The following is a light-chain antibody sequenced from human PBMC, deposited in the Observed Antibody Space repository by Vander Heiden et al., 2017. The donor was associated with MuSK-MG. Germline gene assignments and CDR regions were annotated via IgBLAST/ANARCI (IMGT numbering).Light chain of an antibody. CDR2: LGS. V-gene: IGKV2-28*01. Sequence: DIVITQSSLSLPVTPGEPASISCRSSQSLRHSNGYNYLDWYLQKPGQAPQLLIYLGSNRAAGAPDRFSGSGSGTDFTLKISRVEAEDVGIYYCRQSSPNPLYTFGHGTKVDIK. CDR1: QSLRHSNGYNY. CDR3: RQSSPNPLYT. J-gene: IGKJ3*01.